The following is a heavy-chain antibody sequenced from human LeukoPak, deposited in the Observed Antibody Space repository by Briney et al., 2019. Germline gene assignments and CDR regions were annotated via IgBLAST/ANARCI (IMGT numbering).Heavy chain of an antibody. D-gene: IGHD5-12*01. Sequence: SGGSLRLSCTASGFNLSSYGMTWVRQAPGKGLEWVSSISGSGGSTYYADSVKGRFTISRDNSKNTLNLQMNSLRAEDTAVYYCAKDQRYSGYSDAFDVWGQGTMVTVSS. CDR1: GFNLSSYG. CDR3: AKDQRYSGYSDAFDV. J-gene: IGHJ3*01. V-gene: IGHV3-23*01. CDR2: ISGSGGST.